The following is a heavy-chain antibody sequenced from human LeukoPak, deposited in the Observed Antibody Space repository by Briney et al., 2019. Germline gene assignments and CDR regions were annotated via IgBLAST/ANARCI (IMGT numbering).Heavy chain of an antibody. V-gene: IGHV4-38-2*01. CDR2: IYHSGST. CDR3: ARQSVSGTGYYYYMDV. J-gene: IGHJ6*03. Sequence: PSETLSLTCAVSGYSLSSGYYWGWIRQPPGKGLEWIGSIYHSGSTYNNPSLKSRVTISVDTSKNPFSLKLSSVTAADTAVHYCARQSVSGTGYYYYMDVWGKGTTVTVSS. D-gene: IGHD1-1*01. CDR1: GYSLSSGYY.